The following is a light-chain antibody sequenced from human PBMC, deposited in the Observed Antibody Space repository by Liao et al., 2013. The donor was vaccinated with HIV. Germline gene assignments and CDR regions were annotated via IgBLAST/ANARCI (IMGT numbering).Light chain of an antibody. V-gene: IGLV3-21*04. CDR3: QVWDSSNDHGV. CDR2: SNT. J-gene: IGLJ3*02. CDR1: NVGSKY. Sequence: SYELTQSPSVSVAPGETARIACGGNNVGSKYVHWYQQKPGQAPVLVIFSNTDRPSGIPERFSGSNSGNTATLTISRVEAGDEADYYCQVWDSSNDHGVFGGGTKLTVL.